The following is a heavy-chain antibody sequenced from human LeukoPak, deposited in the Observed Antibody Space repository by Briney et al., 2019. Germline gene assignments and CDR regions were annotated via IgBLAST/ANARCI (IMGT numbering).Heavy chain of an antibody. J-gene: IGHJ6*03. CDR3: ARGAVYYMDI. V-gene: IGHV3-23*01. CDR2: IVGGDGGT. Sequence: GGSLRLSCAASGFTFSSYWMSWVRQLPGKGLEWVSGIVGGDGGTYYADSVKGRFIISRDNSKNTLYVQMNSLRAEDTAVYYCARGAVYYMDIWGKGTTVTISS. CDR1: GFTFSSYW. D-gene: IGHD6-19*01.